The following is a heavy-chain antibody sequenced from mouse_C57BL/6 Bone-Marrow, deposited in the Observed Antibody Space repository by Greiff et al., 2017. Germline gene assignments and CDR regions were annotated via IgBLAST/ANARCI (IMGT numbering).Heavy chain of an antibody. J-gene: IGHJ2*01. CDR3: ARSNYGRGDY. V-gene: IGHV1-80*01. CDR2: IYPGDGDT. CDR1: GYAFSSYW. D-gene: IGHD1-1*01. Sequence: VMLVESGAELVKPGASVKISCKASGYAFSSYWMNWVKQRPGKGLEWIGQIYPGDGDTNYNGKFKGKATLTADKSSSTAYMQLSSLTSEDSAVYFCARSNYGRGDYWGQGTTLTVSS.